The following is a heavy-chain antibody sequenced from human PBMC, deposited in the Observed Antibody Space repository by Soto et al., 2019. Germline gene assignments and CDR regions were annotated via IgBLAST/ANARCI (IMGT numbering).Heavy chain of an antibody. V-gene: IGHV3-9*01. J-gene: IGHJ4*02. D-gene: IGHD4-17*01. CDR1: GFTFDDYA. CDR2: ISWNSGSI. Sequence: EVQLVESGGGLVQPGRSLRLSCAASGFTFDDYAMHWVRQAPGKGLEWVSGISWNSGSIGYADSVKGRFTISRDNAKNSLYLQMNSLSAEDTALYYCAKTGGDYPYYFDYWGQGTLVTVSS. CDR3: AKTGGDYPYYFDY.